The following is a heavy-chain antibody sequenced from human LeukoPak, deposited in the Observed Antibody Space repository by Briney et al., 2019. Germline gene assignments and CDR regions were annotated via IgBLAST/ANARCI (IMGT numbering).Heavy chain of an antibody. J-gene: IGHJ5*02. CDR1: GGSISDSCYY. Sequence: SETLSLTCTVSGGSISDSCYYWGWIRQPPGKGLEWIGSIYYSGSTYYNPSLKSRVTISVDTSKNQFSLKLSSVTAADTAVYYCARGACSGGSCYGSRWFDPWGQGTLVTVSS. CDR3: ARGACSGGSCYGSRWFDP. V-gene: IGHV4-39*01. CDR2: IYYSGST. D-gene: IGHD2-15*01.